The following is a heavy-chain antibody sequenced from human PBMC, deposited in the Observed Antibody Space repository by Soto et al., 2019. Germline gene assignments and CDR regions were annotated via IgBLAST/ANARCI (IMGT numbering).Heavy chain of an antibody. CDR2: INPSGGRT. D-gene: IGHD5-18*01. J-gene: IGHJ5*02. CDR3: ARVYPSDTRYGYVGNNWFDP. V-gene: IGHV1-46*03. Sequence: QVQLVQSGAEVKKPGASVKVSCKASGYTFTSYYMHWVRQAPGQGLEWMGIINPSGGRTSYAPKFQGRITMTRDTSTSTGYTELRSLRSADTAVYYCARVYPSDTRYGYVGNNWFDPWGQGTLVTVSS. CDR1: GYTFTSYY.